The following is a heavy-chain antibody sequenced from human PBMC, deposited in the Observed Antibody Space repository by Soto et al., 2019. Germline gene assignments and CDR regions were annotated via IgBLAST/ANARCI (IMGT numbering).Heavy chain of an antibody. CDR3: ARDMLRTVTTSYYYYMDV. V-gene: IGHV3-33*01. Sequence: PGGSLRLSCAASGFTFSSYGMHWVRQAPGKGLEWVAVIWYDGSNKYYADSVKGRFTISRDNSKNTLYLQMNSLRAEDTAVYYCARDMLRTVTTSYYYYMDVWGKGTTVTVSS. J-gene: IGHJ6*03. CDR2: IWYDGSNK. D-gene: IGHD4-4*01. CDR1: GFTFSSYG.